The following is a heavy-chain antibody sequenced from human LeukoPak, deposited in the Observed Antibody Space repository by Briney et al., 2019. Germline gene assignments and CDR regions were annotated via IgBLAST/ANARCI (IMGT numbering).Heavy chain of an antibody. Sequence: GGSLRLSCEVSGFNFSTYTMNWVRQSPRKGLEWVASISSRSNYIYYAESLKGRLTISRDNAKNSLYLQMNSLRAEDTAVYYCARDGNYGLDYWGQGTLVTVSS. CDR3: ARDGNYGLDY. D-gene: IGHD3-10*01. CDR1: GFNFSTYT. J-gene: IGHJ4*02. CDR2: ISSRSNYI. V-gene: IGHV3-21*01.